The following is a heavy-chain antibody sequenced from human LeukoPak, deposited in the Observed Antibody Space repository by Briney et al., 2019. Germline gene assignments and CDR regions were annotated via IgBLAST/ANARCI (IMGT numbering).Heavy chain of an antibody. V-gene: IGHV5-51*01. D-gene: IGHD3-22*01. CDR3: ARQGDYDSSASY. CDR1: GYFFTSYW. CDR2: IYPGDSDT. Sequence: TGESLKISCKGSGYFFTSYWIGWVRQMPGKGLEWMGIIYPGDSDTRYSSSSQGQVTISADKSISTAYLQWSSLKASDTAMYYCARQGDYDSSASYWGQGTLVTVSS. J-gene: IGHJ4*02.